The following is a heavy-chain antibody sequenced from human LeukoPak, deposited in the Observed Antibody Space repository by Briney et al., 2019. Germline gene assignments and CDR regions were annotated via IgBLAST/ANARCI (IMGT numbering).Heavy chain of an antibody. CDR3: ARKYSVDTAMVDLDY. V-gene: IGHV5-51*01. Sequence: GESLKISCKPSGYSFTNYWIAWVRQMPGKGLEWMGIIYPRDSDTRHSPSFQGQVTISADKSINTAYLQWSSLKASDTAMYYCARKYSVDTAMVDLDYWGQGTLVTVSS. J-gene: IGHJ4*02. CDR2: IYPRDSDT. D-gene: IGHD5-18*01. CDR1: GYSFTNYW.